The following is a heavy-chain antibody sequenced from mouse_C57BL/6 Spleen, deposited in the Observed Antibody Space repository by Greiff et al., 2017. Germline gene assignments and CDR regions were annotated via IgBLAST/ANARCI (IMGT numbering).Heavy chain of an antibody. CDR1: GFTFSSYA. J-gene: IGHJ4*01. CDR2: ISDGGSYT. CDR3: ARSAYYSNYVDYAMDY. Sequence: EVKVIESGGGLVKPGGSLKLSCAASGFTFSSYAMSWVRQTPEKRLEWVATISDGGSYTYYPDNVKGRFTISRDNAKNNLYLRMSRLKSEDTAMYYCARSAYYSNYVDYAMDYWGQGTSVTVSS. D-gene: IGHD2-5*01. V-gene: IGHV5-4*03.